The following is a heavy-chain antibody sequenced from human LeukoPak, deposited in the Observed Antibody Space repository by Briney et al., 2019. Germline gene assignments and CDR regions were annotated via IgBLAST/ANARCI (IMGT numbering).Heavy chain of an antibody. CDR1: AFSLNAYN. CDR2: ISYTGTYI. J-gene: IGHJ3*01. D-gene: IGHD3-22*01. V-gene: IGHV3-21*04. CDR3: AKTRNYYDSSGDDALDF. Sequence: GGSLRLSCAASAFSLNAYNMNWVRQAPGKGLEWVSSISYTGTYIYYADSVKGRFTISRDNAQNSLYLQMESLRADDTAVYYCAKTRNYYDSSGDDALDFWGQGTLVTISS.